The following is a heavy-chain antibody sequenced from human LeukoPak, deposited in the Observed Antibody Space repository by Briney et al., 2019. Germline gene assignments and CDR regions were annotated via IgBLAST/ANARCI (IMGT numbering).Heavy chain of an antibody. Sequence: SETLSLTCTVSGGSISSYYWSWIRQPPGKGLEWIGYIYYSGSTNCNPSLKSRVSISVDTSKSQFSLKLSSVTAADTAVYYCARGRVPGGDWGQGTLVTVSS. J-gene: IGHJ4*02. D-gene: IGHD3-16*01. CDR3: ARGRVPGGD. CDR1: GGSISSYY. V-gene: IGHV4-59*01. CDR2: IYYSGST.